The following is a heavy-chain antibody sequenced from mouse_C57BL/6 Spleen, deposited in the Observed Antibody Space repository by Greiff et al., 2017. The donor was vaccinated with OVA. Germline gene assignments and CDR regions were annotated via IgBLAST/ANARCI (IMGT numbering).Heavy chain of an antibody. V-gene: IGHV3-6*01. CDR2: ISYDGSN. J-gene: IGHJ1*03. CDR1: GYSITSGYY. D-gene: IGHD1-1*01. Sequence: ESGPGLVKPSQSLSLTCSVTGYSITSGYYWNWIRQFPGNKLEWMGYISYDGSNKYNPSLKNRISITRDTSKNQFFLKLNSVTTEDTATYYCANGYYWYFDVWGTGTTVTVSS. CDR3: ANGYYWYFDV.